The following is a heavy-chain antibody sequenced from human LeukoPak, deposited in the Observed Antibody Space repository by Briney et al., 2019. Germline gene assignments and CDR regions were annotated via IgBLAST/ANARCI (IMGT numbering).Heavy chain of an antibody. CDR3: ARGLAVTGPFDY. CDR1: GFIFSSYN. D-gene: IGHD6-19*01. Sequence: GGSLRLSCAPSGFIFSSYNMNWVRQVPGKGLEWVSYISSSSSTIYYADSVKGRFTIYRDNAKNSLYLQMNSLRAEDTAVYHCARGLAVTGPFDYWGQGTLVTVSS. J-gene: IGHJ4*02. CDR2: ISSSSSTI. V-gene: IGHV3-48*04.